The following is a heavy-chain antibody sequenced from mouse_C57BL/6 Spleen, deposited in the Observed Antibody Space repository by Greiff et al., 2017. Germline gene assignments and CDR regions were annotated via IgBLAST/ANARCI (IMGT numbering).Heavy chain of an antibody. J-gene: IGHJ2*01. CDR1: GYTFTDYY. CDR2: INPYNGGT. V-gene: IGHV1-19*01. D-gene: IGHD1-1*01. CDR3: ARRITTVVALDY. Sequence: VQLQQSGPVLVKPGASVKMSCKASGYTFTDYYMSWVKQSHGKSLEWIGVINPYNGGTSYNQKFKGKATLTVDKSSSTAYMELNSLTSEDSAVYYCARRITTVVALDYWGQGTTLTVSS.